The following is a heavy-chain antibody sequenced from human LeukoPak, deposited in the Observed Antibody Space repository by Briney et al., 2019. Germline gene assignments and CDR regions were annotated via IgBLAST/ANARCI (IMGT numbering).Heavy chain of an antibody. J-gene: IGHJ6*03. CDR1: GGSISSSSYY. V-gene: IGHV4-39*07. CDR2: IYYSGST. D-gene: IGHD3-10*01. Sequence: SETLSLTCTVSGGSISSSSYYWGWIRQPPGKGLEWIGSIYYSGSTYYNPSLKSRVTISVDTSKNQFSLRLSSVTAADTAVYYCARSSYYYGSGGYSYYYYYYMDVWGKGTTVTVSS. CDR3: ARSSYYYGSGGYSYYYYYYMDV.